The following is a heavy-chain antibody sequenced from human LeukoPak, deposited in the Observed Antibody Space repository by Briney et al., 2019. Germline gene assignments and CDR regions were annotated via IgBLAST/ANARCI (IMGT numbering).Heavy chain of an antibody. CDR3: AKPHDSGWWMFDY. V-gene: IGHV3-23*01. J-gene: IGHJ4*02. CDR1: GFTCNRNV. Sequence: GGSLRLSCAASGFTCNRNVMSWVRQAPGKGLEWVSAIIDDGSSTYYADSVKGRFSISRDNSKNTVYLQMNSLRAEDTAIHYCAKPHDSGWWMFDYWGQGTLVSVSS. D-gene: IGHD6-19*01. CDR2: IIDDGSST.